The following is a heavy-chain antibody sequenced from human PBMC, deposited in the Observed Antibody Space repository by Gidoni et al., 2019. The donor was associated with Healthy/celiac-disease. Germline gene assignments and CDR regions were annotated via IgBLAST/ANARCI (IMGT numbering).Heavy chain of an antibody. V-gene: IGHV3-74*01. J-gene: IGHJ5*02. Sequence: EVQLVESGGGLVQPGGSLRLSCAASGFTFSSYWMHWVRQAPGKGLVGVSRINSDGSSTSYADSVKGRFTISRDNAKNTLYLQMNSLRAEDTAVYYCARGYGDYPPDWFDPWGQGTLVTVSS. CDR1: GFTFSSYW. CDR3: ARGYGDYPPDWFDP. CDR2: INSDGSST. D-gene: IGHD4-17*01.